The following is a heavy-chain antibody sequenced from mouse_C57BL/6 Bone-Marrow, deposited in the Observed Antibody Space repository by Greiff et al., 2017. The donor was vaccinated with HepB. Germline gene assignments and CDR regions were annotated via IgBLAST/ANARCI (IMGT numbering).Heavy chain of an antibody. V-gene: IGHV14-4*01. D-gene: IGHD1-1*01. J-gene: IGHJ2*01. CDR2: IDPENGDT. CDR3: TTGHYGRSHFDY. CDR1: GFNIKDDY. Sequence: VHVKQSGAELVRPGASVKLSCTASGFNIKDDYMHWVKQRPEQGLEWIGWIDPENGDTEYASKFQGKATITADTSSNTAYLQISSLTSEDTAVYYCTTGHYGRSHFDYWGQGTTLTVSS.